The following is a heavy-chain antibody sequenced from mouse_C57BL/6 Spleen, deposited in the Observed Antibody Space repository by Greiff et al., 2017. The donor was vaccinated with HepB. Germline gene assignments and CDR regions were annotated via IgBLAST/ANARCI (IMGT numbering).Heavy chain of an antibody. Sequence: VKLVESGAELVRPGTSVKMSCKASGYTFTNYWIGWAKQRPGHGLEWIGDIYPGGGYTNYNEKFKGKATLTADKSSSTAYMQFSSLTSEDSAIYYCARGGYDYDGYFDYWGQGTTLTVSS. CDR1: GYTFTNYW. J-gene: IGHJ2*01. D-gene: IGHD2-4*01. CDR3: ARGGYDYDGYFDY. V-gene: IGHV1-63*01. CDR2: IYPGGGYT.